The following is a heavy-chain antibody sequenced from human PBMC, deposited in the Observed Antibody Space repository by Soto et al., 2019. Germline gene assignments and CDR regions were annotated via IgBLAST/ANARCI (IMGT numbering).Heavy chain of an antibody. Sequence: PGGSLRLSCAASGFTFSDYYMSWIRQAPGKGLEWVSYISSSSSYTNYADSVKGRFTISRDNAKNSLYLQMNSLRAEDTAVYYCAREKQGVSGWPYHFEYLGQRTQVTVSS. D-gene: IGHD6-19*01. CDR2: ISSSSSYT. CDR3: AREKQGVSGWPYHFEY. J-gene: IGHJ4*02. CDR1: GFTFSDYY. V-gene: IGHV3-11*06.